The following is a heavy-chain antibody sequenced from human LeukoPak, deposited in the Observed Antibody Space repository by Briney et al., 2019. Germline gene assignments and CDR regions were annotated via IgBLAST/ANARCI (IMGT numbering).Heavy chain of an antibody. Sequence: PSETLSLTCAVYGGSFSGYYWSWIRQPPGKGLEWIGEINHSGSTNYNPSLKSRVTISVDTSKNQFSLKLSSVTAADTAVYYCARGHFGLATWFDPWGQGTLVTVSS. CDR1: GGSFSGYY. CDR2: INHSGST. D-gene: IGHD5-12*01. J-gene: IGHJ5*02. V-gene: IGHV4-34*01. CDR3: ARGHFGLATWFDP.